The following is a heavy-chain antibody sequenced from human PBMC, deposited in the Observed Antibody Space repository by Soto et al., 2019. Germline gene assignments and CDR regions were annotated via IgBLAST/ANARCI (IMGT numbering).Heavy chain of an antibody. V-gene: IGHV4-61*01. J-gene: IGHJ5*02. Sequence: PSETLSLTCPVSGGSVSSATYFWSWVRQPPGGGLEWIAYILHSGSSMYNPSLKSRVTISLSTSKTQFSLRLTSVTAADTAVYYCARGMYKSGWNLDLWGQGVVVTVSS. D-gene: IGHD6-19*01. CDR1: GGSVSSATYF. CDR2: ILHSGSS. CDR3: ARGMYKSGWNLDL.